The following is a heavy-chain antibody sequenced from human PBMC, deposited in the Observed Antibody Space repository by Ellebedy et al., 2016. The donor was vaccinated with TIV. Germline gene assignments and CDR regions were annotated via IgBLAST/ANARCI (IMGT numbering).Heavy chain of an antibody. CDR1: GYTFTGHH. J-gene: IGHJ4*02. CDR3: ARDYGGGWSYLDF. Sequence: AASVKVSCKSSGYTFTGHHLHWVRQAPGQGLEWLGLINPNSGDTDYARKFQGRVTMTRDTSINTAYMELTSLRVDDTAVYYCARDYGGGWSYLDFWGQGILVTVSS. CDR2: INPNSGDT. D-gene: IGHD6-19*01. V-gene: IGHV1-2*02.